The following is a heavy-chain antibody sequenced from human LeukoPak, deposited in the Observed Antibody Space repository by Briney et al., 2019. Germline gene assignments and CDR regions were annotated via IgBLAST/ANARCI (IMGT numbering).Heavy chain of an antibody. CDR3: AKAHGASAFDY. CDR2: IRGGST. D-gene: IGHD4/OR15-4a*01. V-gene: IGHV3-23*01. J-gene: IGHJ4*02. Sequence: GGSLRLSCAASGFTFSTYALSWVRQAPGKGLEWVSAIRGGSTRYADSVEGRFTISRDDSKNTLFLQMNGLRAEDTAVYYCAKAHGASAFDYWGQGTLVTVSS. CDR1: GFTFSTYA.